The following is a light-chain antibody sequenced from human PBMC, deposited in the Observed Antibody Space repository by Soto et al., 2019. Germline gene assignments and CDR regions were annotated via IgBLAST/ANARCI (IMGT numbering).Light chain of an antibody. CDR3: QQYNNWPPWT. J-gene: IGKJ1*01. CDR2: GAS. CDR1: QSGSSN. V-gene: IGKV3-15*01. Sequence: EIVMTQSPATLSVSPGERATLSCRASQSGSSNLAWYQQKPGQATRLLIYGASTRATGIPARFSGSGSGTEFTLTISSLQSEDVVVYYCQQYNNWPPWTVGQGTKVEIK.